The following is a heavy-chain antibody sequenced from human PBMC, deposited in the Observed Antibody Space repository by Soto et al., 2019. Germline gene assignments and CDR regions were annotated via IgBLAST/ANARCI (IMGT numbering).Heavy chain of an antibody. V-gene: IGHV5-10-1*01. CDR3: ARQDIVVVPAAQTYYYYGMDV. CDR1: GYSFTSYW. CDR2: IDPSASYT. D-gene: IGHD2-2*01. Sequence: AGESLKISCKGSGYSFTSYWISWVRQMPGKGLEWMGRIDPSASYTNYSPSFQGHVTISADKSISTDYLQWSSLKASDTAMYYCARQDIVVVPAAQTYYYYGMDVWGQGTTVTVSS. J-gene: IGHJ6*02.